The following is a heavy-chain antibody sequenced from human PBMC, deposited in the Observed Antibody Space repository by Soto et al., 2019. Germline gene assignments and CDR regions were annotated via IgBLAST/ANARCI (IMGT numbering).Heavy chain of an antibody. J-gene: IGHJ4*02. D-gene: IGHD3-22*01. CDR2: IKTDGSGP. CDR1: GFTFSSYW. CDR3: ARVDCDHYDGNAYLGGH. V-gene: IGHV3-74*01. Sequence: EVQLVESGGGLVQPGGSLRLSCAASGFTFSSYWMHWVRQAPGKGLVWVSRIKTDGSGPYNGDSVKGRLTISRDHAKNPPERQMNTLRVEDTAVYYCARVDCDHYDGNAYLGGHWGPGTLVTVSS.